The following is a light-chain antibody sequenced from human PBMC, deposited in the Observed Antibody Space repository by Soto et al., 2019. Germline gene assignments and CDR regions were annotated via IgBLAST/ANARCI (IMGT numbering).Light chain of an antibody. Sequence: EIVWGSSTGTLALSRGERDIPACRASQSVSSSYLVWHQQKPGQAPRLLIYAASRRATGIPDRFSGSGSGTNFTLTTVSVVPVDFALDYCQQRHNWPLTFRGGTKVDIK. CDR3: QQRHNWPLT. CDR2: AAS. V-gene: IGKV3D-20*02. CDR1: QSVSSSY. J-gene: IGKJ4*01.